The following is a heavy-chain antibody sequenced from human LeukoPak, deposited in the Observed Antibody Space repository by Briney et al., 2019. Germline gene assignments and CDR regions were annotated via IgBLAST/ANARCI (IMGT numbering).Heavy chain of an antibody. CDR3: ARDNSVEDTAWWFDP. V-gene: IGHV1-8*01. D-gene: IGHD4-23*01. CDR1: GYTFTSYD. J-gene: IGHJ5*02. CDR2: MNPKTFNT. Sequence: GASVKVSCKASGYTFTSYDINWVRQATGQGLEWMAWMNPKTFNTGYAQKFQGRVTMTRDMSTSTDYMELSSLRSEDTAVYYCARDNSVEDTAWWFDPWGQGTLVTVSS.